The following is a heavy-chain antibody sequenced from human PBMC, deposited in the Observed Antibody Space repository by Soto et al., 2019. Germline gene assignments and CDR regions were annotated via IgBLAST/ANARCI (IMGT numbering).Heavy chain of an antibody. CDR3: ARGMTTVTTFDY. J-gene: IGHJ4*01. V-gene: IGHV4-61*01. D-gene: IGHD4-17*01. CDR1: GGSVSSGSYY. Sequence: PSETLSLTCTVSGGSVSSGSYYWSWIRQPPGKGLEWIGEINHSGSTNYNPSLKSRVTISVDRSKNQFSLKLSSVTAADTAVYYCARGMTTVTTFDYWGHGTLVTVSS. CDR2: INHSGST.